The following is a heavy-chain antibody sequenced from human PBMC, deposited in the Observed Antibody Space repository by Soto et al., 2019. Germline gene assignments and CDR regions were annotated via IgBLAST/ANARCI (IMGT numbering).Heavy chain of an antibody. J-gene: IGHJ4*02. CDR2: IYYSGST. Sequence: SETLSLTCTVSGGSISSSSYSWGWIRQPPGKGLEWIGSIYYSGSTYYNPSLKSRVTISVDTSKSQFSLKLSSVTAADTAVHYCARQTNFHGNHRFFDYWGQGSLVIVSS. V-gene: IGHV4-39*01. CDR1: GGSISSSSYS. CDR3: ARQTNFHGNHRFFDY.